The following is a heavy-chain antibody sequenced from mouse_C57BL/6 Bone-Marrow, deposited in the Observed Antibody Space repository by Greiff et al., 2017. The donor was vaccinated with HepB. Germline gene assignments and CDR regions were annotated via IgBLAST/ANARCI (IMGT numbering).Heavy chain of an antibody. D-gene: IGHD3-2*02. V-gene: IGHV1-69*01. J-gene: IGHJ2*01. CDR1: GYTFTSYW. CDR3: AREETAQASYYFDY. CDR2: IDPSDSYT. Sequence: QVQLQQPGAELVMPGASVKLSCKASGYTFTSYWMHWVKQRPGQGLEWIGEIDPSDSYTNYNQKFKGKSTLTVEKSSSTAYMQLSSLTSEDSAVYYCAREETAQASYYFDYWGQGTTLTVSS.